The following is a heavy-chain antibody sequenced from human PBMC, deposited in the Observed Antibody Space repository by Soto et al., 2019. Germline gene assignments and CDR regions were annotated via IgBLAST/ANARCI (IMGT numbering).Heavy chain of an antibody. J-gene: IGHJ6*02. D-gene: IGHD2-8*01. CDR1: GYTFIGYY. CDR3: ARERYQVLSDGMDV. V-gene: IGHV1-2*02. Sequence: QVQLVQSGAEVKRPGASVKVSCETSGYTFIGYYVHWVRQVPGQGLAWMGWINPNNGGTKYAQRFQGRLTMTRDTSINTAYMELSRLTTDDTAVYYCARERYQVLSDGMDVWGQGTSVTVSS. CDR2: INPNNGGT.